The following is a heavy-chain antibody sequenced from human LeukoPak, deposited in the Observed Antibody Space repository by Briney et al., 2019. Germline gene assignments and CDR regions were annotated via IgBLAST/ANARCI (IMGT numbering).Heavy chain of an antibody. CDR2: INSDGSST. CDR1: GFTFSSYL. CDR3: ARANLAHFDI. J-gene: IGHJ3*02. V-gene: IGHV3-74*01. D-gene: IGHD2-8*01. Sequence: GGSLRLSCAASGFTFSSYLMHWVRQAPGKGLVWVSRINSDGSSTSYADSVKGRFTISRDNAKNTLHLQMSSLRAEDTAVYYCARANLAHFDIWGQGTMVTVSS.